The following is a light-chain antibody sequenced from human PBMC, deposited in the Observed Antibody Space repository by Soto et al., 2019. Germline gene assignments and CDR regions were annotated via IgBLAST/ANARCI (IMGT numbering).Light chain of an antibody. CDR1: QSVSSSY. CDR2: GAS. CDR3: QQYGSSPRYT. Sequence: EIVLTQSPGTLSLSPGERDTLSCRASQSVSSSYLAWYQQKPGQAPRLLIYGASSRATGIPDRFSGSGSGTDFTITISRLEPEDCAVYYCQQYGSSPRYTFGQGTKLEIK. V-gene: IGKV3-20*01. J-gene: IGKJ2*01.